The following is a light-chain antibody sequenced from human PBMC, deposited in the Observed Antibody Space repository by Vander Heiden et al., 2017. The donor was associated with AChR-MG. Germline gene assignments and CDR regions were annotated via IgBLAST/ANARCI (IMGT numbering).Light chain of an antibody. V-gene: IGLV2-23*02. CDR2: DIS. CDR3: CSYAGSSTV. Sequence: QSAPTQPASVSGSPGQSITISCTGTSSDVGRYTLLPWYQQHPSKAPKLMIDDISRRPSGVSNRFSGSKSDNAAALTISLLQAEDDADYYSCSYAGSSTVFGGGTKLTVL. CDR1: SSDVGRYTL. J-gene: IGLJ3*02.